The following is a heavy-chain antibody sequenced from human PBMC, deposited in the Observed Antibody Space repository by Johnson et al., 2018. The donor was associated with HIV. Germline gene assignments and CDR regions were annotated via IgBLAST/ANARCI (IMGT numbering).Heavy chain of an antibody. V-gene: IGHV3-30*18. Sequence: QVQLVESGGGVVQPGRSLRLSCAASGFTFSSYGMHWVRQATGKGLEWVAVISYDGNNKYYADSVKGQFTISRDNSKNTLYLQMNSLRAEDTALYYCAKTYYDFWSGYFGAFDIWGQGTMVTVSS. D-gene: IGHD3-3*01. CDR2: ISYDGNNK. CDR1: GFTFSSYG. J-gene: IGHJ3*02. CDR3: AKTYYDFWSGYFGAFDI.